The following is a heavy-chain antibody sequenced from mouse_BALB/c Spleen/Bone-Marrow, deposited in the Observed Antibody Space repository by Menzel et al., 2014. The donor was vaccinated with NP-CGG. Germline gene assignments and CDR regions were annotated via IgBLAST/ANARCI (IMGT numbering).Heavy chain of an antibody. V-gene: IGHV2-4-1*01. CDR1: GFSLTSYD. Sequence: QVQLQQSGPGLVQPSQSLSITRTVSGFSLTSYDVHWVRQSPGKGLEWLGVIWSGGSTDYNAAFISRLSISKDNSKSQVFFKMNSLQADNTAIYYCARNEDYDGYYYAMDYWGQGTSVTGSS. J-gene: IGHJ4*01. CDR3: ARNEDYDGYYYAMDY. D-gene: IGHD2-4*01. CDR2: IWSGGST.